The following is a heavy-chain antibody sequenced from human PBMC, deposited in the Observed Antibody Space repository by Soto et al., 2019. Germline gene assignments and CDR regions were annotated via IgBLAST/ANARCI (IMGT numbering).Heavy chain of an antibody. CDR2: ISSSSSYI. Sequence: GGSLRLSCAASGFTFSSYSMNWVLQAPWKGLEWVSSISSSSSYIYYADSVKGRFTISRDNAKNSLYLQMNSLRAEDTAVYYCAREKRSCIAAIRYFDYWGQGTLVTVSS. D-gene: IGHD6-13*01. V-gene: IGHV3-21*01. CDR1: GFTFSSYS. CDR3: AREKRSCIAAIRYFDY. J-gene: IGHJ4*02.